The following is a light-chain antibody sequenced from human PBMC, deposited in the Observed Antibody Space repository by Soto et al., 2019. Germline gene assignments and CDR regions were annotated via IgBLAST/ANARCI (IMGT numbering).Light chain of an antibody. V-gene: IGLV2-14*01. CDR3: SSYTSSSTRIVV. CDR2: DVN. J-gene: IGLJ2*01. CDR1: SSDVGGYNY. Sequence: QSALTQPASVSGSPGQSITISCTGTSSDVGGYNYVSWYQQHPGKAPKLMIYDVNNRPSGVSNRFSGSKSGNTASLTISGLQAEDEADYYCSSYTSSSTRIVVFGGGTKLTVL.